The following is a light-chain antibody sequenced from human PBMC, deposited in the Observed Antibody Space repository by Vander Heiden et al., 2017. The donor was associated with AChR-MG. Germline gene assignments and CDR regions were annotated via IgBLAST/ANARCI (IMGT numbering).Light chain of an antibody. CDR2: AVS. V-gene: IGLV2-8*01. CDR3: ASYACSNNVV. J-gene: IGLJ3*02. Sequence: SALTPPPPASGSPGQSVTIPCTETSRDVGAYNYVAWYQKHPGNAPKLMIYAVSNRPSGVPDRFSGSKSGNTASLTVSGLQADEEADYFCASYACSNNVVFGGGTKLTV. CDR1: SRDVGAYNY.